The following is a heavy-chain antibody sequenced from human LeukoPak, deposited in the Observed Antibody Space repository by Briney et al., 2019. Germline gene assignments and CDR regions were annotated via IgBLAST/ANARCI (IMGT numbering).Heavy chain of an antibody. CDR3: ARVAKNYDILTGYYAPDY. CDR1: GFTFSSYA. CDR2: ISTSSSYI. Sequence: GGSLRLSCAASGFTFSSYAMSWVRQAPGKGLEWVSSISTSSSYIYYADSVKGRFTISRDNAKNSLYLQMNSLRAEDTAVYYCARVAKNYDILTGYYAPDYWGQGTLVTVSS. J-gene: IGHJ4*02. D-gene: IGHD3-9*01. V-gene: IGHV3-21*01.